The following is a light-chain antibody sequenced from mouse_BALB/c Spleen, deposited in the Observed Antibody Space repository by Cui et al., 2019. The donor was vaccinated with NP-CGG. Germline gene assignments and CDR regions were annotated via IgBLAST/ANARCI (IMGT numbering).Light chain of an antibody. Sequence: QPVVTQASPLTTSPCPPFTLPCPPCPSAVTTSNYANWVQEKPDHLFTGLIGGTDNRAPGVPARFSGSLIGDKAALTITGAQTEEEGVEFCGLWYSNHWVFGGGTKLTVL. CDR3: GLWYSNHWV. V-gene: IGLV1*01. CDR2: GTD. CDR1: PSAVTTSNY. J-gene: IGLJ1*01.